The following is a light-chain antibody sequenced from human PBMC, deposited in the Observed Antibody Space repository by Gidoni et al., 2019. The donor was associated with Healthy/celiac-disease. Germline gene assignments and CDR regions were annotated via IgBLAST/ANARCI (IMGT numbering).Light chain of an antibody. CDR2: GAS. J-gene: IGKJ2*03. V-gene: IGKV3-20*01. CDR3: QQYGSSPRS. CDR1: QSVSSSY. Sequence: VLTQSPGTLSLSPGERATLSCRASQSVSSSYLAWYQQKPGQAPRLLIYGASSRATGIPDRFSGSGSGTDFTLTISRLEPEDFAVYYCQQYGSSPRSFGQGTKLEIK.